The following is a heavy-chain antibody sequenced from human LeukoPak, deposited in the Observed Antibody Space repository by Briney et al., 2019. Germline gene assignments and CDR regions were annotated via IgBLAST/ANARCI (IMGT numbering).Heavy chain of an antibody. CDR1: GGSISSGGYS. J-gene: IGHJ4*02. D-gene: IGHD4-17*01. CDR3: ARKGLGGDLFDY. V-gene: IGHV4-30-2*01. Sequence: SETLSLTCAVSGGSISSGGYSWSWIRQPPGKGLEWIGYIHHSGSTYYNPSLKSRVTISVDRSKNQFSLKLSSVTAADTAVYYCARKGLGGDLFDYWGQGTLVTVSS. CDR2: IHHSGST.